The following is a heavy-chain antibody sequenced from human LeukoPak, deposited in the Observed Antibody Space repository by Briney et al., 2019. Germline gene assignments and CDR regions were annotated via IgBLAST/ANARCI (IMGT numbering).Heavy chain of an antibody. CDR2: IYYSGST. D-gene: IGHD5-18*01. V-gene: IGHV4-59*01. Sequence: SETLSLTCTVSGGFISSYYWSWIRQPPGKGLEWIGYIYYSGSTNHNPSLKSRVTISVDTSKNQFSLKLSSVTAADTAVYYCARDLFYGYGIVYWGQGTLVTVSS. CDR3: ARDLFYGYGIVY. J-gene: IGHJ4*02. CDR1: GGFISSYY.